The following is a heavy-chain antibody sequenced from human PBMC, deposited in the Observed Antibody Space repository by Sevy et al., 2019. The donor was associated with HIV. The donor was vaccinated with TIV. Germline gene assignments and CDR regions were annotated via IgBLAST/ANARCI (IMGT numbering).Heavy chain of an antibody. CDR2: ISASGGST. CDR1: GFTFSSYA. D-gene: IGHD6-6*01. J-gene: IGHJ4*02. V-gene: IGHV3-23*01. Sequence: GGSLRLSCAASGFTFSSYAMSWVRQAPGKGLEWVSAISASGGSTYYADSVKGRFTISRDNSKNTLYLQMNSLRAEDSAVYYCAKVEVAARPDCLDYWGQGTLVTVSS. CDR3: AKVEVAARPDCLDY.